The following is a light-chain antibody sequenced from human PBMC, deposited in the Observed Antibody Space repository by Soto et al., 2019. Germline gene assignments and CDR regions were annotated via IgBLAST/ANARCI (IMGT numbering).Light chain of an antibody. CDR1: QTISSW. CDR2: AAS. V-gene: IGKV1-5*01. CDR3: QQVDVYPST. Sequence: DIQMTQSPSTLSGSVGDRVTITCRASQTISSWLAWYQQKPGKAPNLLIYAASTLQSGVPSRFSGGGSGTDFTLTIDRLQPEDFATYYCQQVDVYPSTFGGGTKVDI. J-gene: IGKJ4*01.